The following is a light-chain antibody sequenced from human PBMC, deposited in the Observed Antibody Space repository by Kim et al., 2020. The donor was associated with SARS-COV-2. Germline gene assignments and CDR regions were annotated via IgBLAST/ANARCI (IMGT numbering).Light chain of an antibody. V-gene: IGLV1-44*01. CDR1: RSNIATNT. CDR3: AAWDDSLNGWV. CDR2: SNN. J-gene: IGLJ3*02. Sequence: GQRVTISCSGSRSNIATNTVNWYQQVPGSAPQLLIYSNNERPSGVPDRFSGSKSGTSASLAISGLQSEDEADYHCAAWDDSLNGWVFGGGTKVTVL.